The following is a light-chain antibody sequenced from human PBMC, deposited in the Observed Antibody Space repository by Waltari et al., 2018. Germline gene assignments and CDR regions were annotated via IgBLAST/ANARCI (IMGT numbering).Light chain of an antibody. CDR3: QKYGTLPAT. CDR2: EAS. CDR1: QSVSRF. J-gene: IGKJ1*01. V-gene: IGKV3-20*01. Sequence: EIVLTQSPGTLSLPPGERATLSCRASQSVSRFLAWYQQKPGQAPRLLIYEASRRATDIPDRFSGGGSGTDFSLTISRLEPEDFAVYYCQKYGTLPATFGQGTKVEIK.